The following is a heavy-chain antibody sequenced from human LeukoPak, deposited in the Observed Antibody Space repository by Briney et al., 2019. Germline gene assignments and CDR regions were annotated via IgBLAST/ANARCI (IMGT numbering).Heavy chain of an antibody. CDR2: ISSSSSYI. Sequence: AGGSLRLSCAASGFTFSSYSMNWVRQAPGKGLEWVSSISSSSSYIYYADSVKGRFTISRDNAKNSLYLQMNSLRAEDTAVYYCARDLSSSLELSAFDIWGQGTMVTVSS. D-gene: IGHD6-6*01. V-gene: IGHV3-21*01. CDR1: GFTFSSYS. J-gene: IGHJ3*02. CDR3: ARDLSSSLELSAFDI.